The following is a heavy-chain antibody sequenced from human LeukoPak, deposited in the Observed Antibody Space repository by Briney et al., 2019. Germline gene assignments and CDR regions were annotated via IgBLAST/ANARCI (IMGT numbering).Heavy chain of an antibody. J-gene: IGHJ4*02. D-gene: IGHD3-22*01. Sequence: SGGSLRLSCAASGFTFSSYWMHWVRQAPGKGLEWVSVIYSGGSTYYADSVKGRFTISRDNSKNTLYLQMNSLRAEDTAVYYCARDRSLTPNYYDSRGGVDWGQGTLVTVSS. CDR2: IYSGGST. V-gene: IGHV3-53*01. CDR1: GFTFSSYW. CDR3: ARDRSLTPNYYDSRGGVD.